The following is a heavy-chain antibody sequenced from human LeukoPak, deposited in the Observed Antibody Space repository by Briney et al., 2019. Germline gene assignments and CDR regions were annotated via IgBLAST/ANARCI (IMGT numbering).Heavy chain of an antibody. D-gene: IGHD3-16*02. V-gene: IGHV3-33*01. J-gene: IGHJ6*02. CDR2: IWYDGSNK. CDR1: GFTFSSYG. CDR3: ARDYYDYVWGSYPTGYYYYYGMDV. Sequence: GRSLRLSCAASGFTFSSYGMPWVRQAPGKGLEWVAVIWYDGSNKYYADSVKGRFTISRDNSKNTLYLQMNSLRAEDTAVYYCARDYYDYVWGSYPTGYYYYYGMDVWGQGTTVTVSS.